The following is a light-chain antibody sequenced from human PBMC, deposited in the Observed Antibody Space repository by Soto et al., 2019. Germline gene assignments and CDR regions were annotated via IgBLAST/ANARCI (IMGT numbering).Light chain of an antibody. J-gene: IGKJ1*01. V-gene: IGKV2-28*01. CDR1: QSLQHSNGYNY. CDR2: LAS. CDR3: MHALQTPA. Sequence: DIVMTQSPLSLPVTPGEPASISCRSSQSLQHSNGYNYLDWYVQKPGQSPQILISLASNRASGVPERFSGSGSGTDCTLKISRVEAEDVGTDSCMHALQTPAFGQGTKVDIK.